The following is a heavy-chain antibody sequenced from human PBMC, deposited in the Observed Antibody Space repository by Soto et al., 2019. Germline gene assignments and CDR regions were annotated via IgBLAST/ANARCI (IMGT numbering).Heavy chain of an antibody. Sequence: ASVKVSCKASGYNFTGYYIQWVRQAPGQGPEWIGWINPSGGTNYAQRFQGRVTMTRDTSIRTAYMELSRLRYDDTAIYYCARGGSSGWPYYYGMDVWGLGATVTVSS. CDR2: INPSGGT. CDR1: GYNFTGYY. CDR3: ARGGSSGWPYYYGMDV. D-gene: IGHD6-19*01. V-gene: IGHV1-2*02. J-gene: IGHJ6*02.